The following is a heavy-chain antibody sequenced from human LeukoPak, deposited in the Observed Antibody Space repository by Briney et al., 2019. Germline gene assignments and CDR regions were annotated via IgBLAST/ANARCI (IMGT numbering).Heavy chain of an antibody. Sequence: GGSLRLSCPASGFTFDDYGMSWVRQAPGKGLEWVSGINWNGGSTGYADSVKGRFTISRDNAKNSLYLQMNSLRAEDTALYYCARSPEYQLLPDYWGQGTLVTVSS. J-gene: IGHJ4*02. CDR2: INWNGGST. V-gene: IGHV3-20*04. CDR3: ARSPEYQLLPDY. D-gene: IGHD2-2*01. CDR1: GFTFDDYG.